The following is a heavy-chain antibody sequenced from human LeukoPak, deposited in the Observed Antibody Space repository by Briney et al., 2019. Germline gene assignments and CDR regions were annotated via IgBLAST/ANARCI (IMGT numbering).Heavy chain of an antibody. CDR3: ARHLGIAAAGTPTDYFDY. Sequence: GESLKISCKGSGCSFTSYWIGWVRQMPGKGLEWMGIIYPGDSDTRYSPSFQGQVTISADKSISTAYLQWSSLKASDTAMYYCARHLGIAAAGTPTDYFDYWGQGTLVTVSS. CDR2: IYPGDSDT. J-gene: IGHJ4*02. V-gene: IGHV5-51*01. D-gene: IGHD6-13*01. CDR1: GCSFTSYW.